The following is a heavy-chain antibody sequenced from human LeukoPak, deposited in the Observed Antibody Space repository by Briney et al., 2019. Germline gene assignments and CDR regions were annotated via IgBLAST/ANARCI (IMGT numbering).Heavy chain of an antibody. J-gene: IGHJ4*02. CDR3: ARARGALSY. D-gene: IGHD1-26*01. CDR1: GFTFNSYA. Sequence: GGSLRLSCAASGFTFNSYAFHWVRQAPGKGLQWVAVIAFDGTNTHYADSVKGRFTISRGNSKNTLYLQMNSLRPEDTAIYFCARARGALSYWGQGTLITVSS. CDR2: IAFDGTNT. V-gene: IGHV3-30*14.